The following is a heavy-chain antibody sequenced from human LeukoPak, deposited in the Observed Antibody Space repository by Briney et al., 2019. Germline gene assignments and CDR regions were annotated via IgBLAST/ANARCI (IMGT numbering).Heavy chain of an antibody. D-gene: IGHD3-10*01. V-gene: IGHV3-23*01. Sequence: PGGSLRLSCAASGFTFSSYAMNWVRQAPGKGLEWVSSISNTGGSIYYADSVKGRFTISRDNSKNTLYLQMNTLGAEDSAIYYCAKGRHSGNYYYTPDYWGQGTLVTVSS. J-gene: IGHJ4*02. CDR1: GFTFSSYA. CDR3: AKGRHSGNYYYTPDY. CDR2: ISNTGGSI.